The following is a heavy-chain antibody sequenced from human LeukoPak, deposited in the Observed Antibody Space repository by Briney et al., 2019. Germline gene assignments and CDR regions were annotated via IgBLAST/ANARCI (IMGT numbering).Heavy chain of an antibody. D-gene: IGHD3-22*01. CDR2: ISSSGSTI. Sequence: PGGSLRLSCAASGFTFSDYYMSWIRQAPGKGLEWVSYISSSGSTIYYADSVKGRFTISRDNAKNSLYLQMNSLRAEDTAVYYCAREYHYDSSGYYYGYWGQGTLVTVSS. V-gene: IGHV3-11*01. J-gene: IGHJ4*02. CDR3: AREYHYDSSGYYYGY. CDR1: GFTFSDYY.